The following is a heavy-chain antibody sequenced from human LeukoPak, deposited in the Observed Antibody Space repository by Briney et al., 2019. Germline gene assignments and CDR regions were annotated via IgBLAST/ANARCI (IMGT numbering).Heavy chain of an antibody. J-gene: IGHJ5*02. Sequence: SETLSLTCTVSGGSISSYYWSWIRQPPGKGLEWIGYIYYRGSTNYNPSLKSRVTISVDTSKNQFSLKLSSVTAADTAVYYCARGKTYYDILTGPINGWFDPWGQGTLVTVSS. D-gene: IGHD3-9*01. CDR2: IYYRGST. CDR1: GGSISSYY. CDR3: ARGKTYYDILTGPINGWFDP. V-gene: IGHV4-59*01.